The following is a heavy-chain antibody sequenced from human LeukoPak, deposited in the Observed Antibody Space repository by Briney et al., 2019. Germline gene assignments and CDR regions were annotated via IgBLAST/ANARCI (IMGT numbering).Heavy chain of an antibody. Sequence: GGSLRLSCETSGFTFDDFAMRWVQQGPGKGLEWVSSITWNSEKIDYAGSVKGRFTISRDNAKNSLYLQMNSLRPEDMGLYYCVKERGPHGYLDVWGRGTLVTVSS. CDR1: GFTFDDFA. V-gene: IGHV3-9*03. CDR2: ITWNSEKI. CDR3: VKERGPHGYLDV. J-gene: IGHJ2*01.